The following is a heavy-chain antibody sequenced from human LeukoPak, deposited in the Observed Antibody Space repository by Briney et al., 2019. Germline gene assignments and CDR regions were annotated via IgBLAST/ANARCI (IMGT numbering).Heavy chain of an antibody. Sequence: NPSETLSLTCTVSGGSISSYYWSWIRQPPGKGLEWIGYIYYSGSTNYNPSLKSRVTISVDTSKNQFSLKLSSVTAADTAVYYCARALPYGDYALDYWGQGTLVTVSS. V-gene: IGHV4-59*01. J-gene: IGHJ4*02. CDR1: GGSISSYY. D-gene: IGHD4-17*01. CDR2: IYYSGST. CDR3: ARALPYGDYALDY.